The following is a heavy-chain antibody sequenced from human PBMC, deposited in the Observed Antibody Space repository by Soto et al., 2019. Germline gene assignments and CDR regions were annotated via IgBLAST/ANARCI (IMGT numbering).Heavy chain of an antibody. Sequence: QITLKVSGPTLVRPTQTLTQTCAFAGFSLSTSGEGVGWIRQPPGKALEWLAVIYWDDSKHYSPSLRSRLTITKDTSKNQVVLTMTNMDPMDTGTYYCAHKGPEDWPLDYWGQGTLVTVSS. D-gene: IGHD3-9*01. CDR2: IYWDDSK. CDR1: GFSLSTSGEG. J-gene: IGHJ4*02. CDR3: AHKGPEDWPLDY. V-gene: IGHV2-5*02.